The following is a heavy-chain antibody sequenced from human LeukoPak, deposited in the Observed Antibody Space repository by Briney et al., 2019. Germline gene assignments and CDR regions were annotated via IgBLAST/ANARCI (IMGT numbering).Heavy chain of an antibody. J-gene: IGHJ4*02. CDR3: ARSPQWELPDY. V-gene: IGHV3-11*04. CDR2: ISSNGSSI. CDR1: GFTFSDYY. D-gene: IGHD1-26*01. Sequence: PGGSLRLSCAASGFTFSDYYMSWIRQAPGKGLEWIAYISSNGSSIQYAESVRGRFTISRDNAKTSLYLQMNSLRAEDTSVYYCARSPQWELPDYWGQGTLVTVSS.